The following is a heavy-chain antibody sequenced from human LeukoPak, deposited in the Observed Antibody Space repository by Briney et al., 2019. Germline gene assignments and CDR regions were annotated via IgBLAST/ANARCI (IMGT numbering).Heavy chain of an antibody. CDR2: ISYDGSEK. V-gene: IGHV3-30*18. CDR3: AKDLLAVTAPKAYFDF. D-gene: IGHD2-21*02. J-gene: IGHJ4*02. CDR1: GLTFSGYW. Sequence: PGGSLRLSCAASGLTFSGYWMNWVRQAPGKGLVWVVGISYDGSEKYYAESVKGRFTISRDNPKTTVYLQMNSLKIEDTAVYYCAKDLLAVTAPKAYFDFWAREPWSPSPQ.